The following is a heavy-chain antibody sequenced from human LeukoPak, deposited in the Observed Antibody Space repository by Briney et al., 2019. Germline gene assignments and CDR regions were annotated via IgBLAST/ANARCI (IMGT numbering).Heavy chain of an antibody. CDR1: GFTVSSIY. CDR3: ARDAGWGGATDY. CDR2: IYSGGNT. V-gene: IGHV3-53*01. Sequence: GGSLRLSCAASGFTVSSIYMSWVRQGPGKGLEWVSVIYSGGNTYYADSVRGRFTISRDNSKNTLSLQMNCLRAEDTAVYYCARDAGWGGATDYWGQGTLVTVSS. J-gene: IGHJ4*02. D-gene: IGHD1-26*01.